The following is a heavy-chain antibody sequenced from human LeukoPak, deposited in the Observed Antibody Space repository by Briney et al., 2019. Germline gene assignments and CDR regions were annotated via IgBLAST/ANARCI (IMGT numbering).Heavy chain of an antibody. J-gene: IGHJ4*02. CDR2: ISGSGGST. CDR1: GFTFSSYA. D-gene: IGHD3-10*01. CDR3: AKVLSYYYGSGSYQAF. Sequence: HTGGSLRLSCAASGFTFSSYAMSWVRQAPGKGLEWVSAISGSGGSTYYADSVKGRFTISRDNSKKTLYLQMNSLRAEDTAVYYCAKVLSYYYGSGSYQAFWGQGTLVTVSS. V-gene: IGHV3-23*01.